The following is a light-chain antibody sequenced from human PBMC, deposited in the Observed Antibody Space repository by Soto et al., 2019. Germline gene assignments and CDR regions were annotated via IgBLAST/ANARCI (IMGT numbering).Light chain of an antibody. CDR3: LQQNSYPWT. J-gene: IGKJ1*01. V-gene: IGKV1-5*01. CDR2: AAS. Sequence: DIQMTQSPSTLSASVGDTVTVTCRASLSVSGWLAWYQQKPGEAPKLLIYAASTLQSGVPSRFSGSGSGTDFTLTISGLQPDDFATYYCLQQNSYPWTFGQGTKVDIK. CDR1: LSVSGW.